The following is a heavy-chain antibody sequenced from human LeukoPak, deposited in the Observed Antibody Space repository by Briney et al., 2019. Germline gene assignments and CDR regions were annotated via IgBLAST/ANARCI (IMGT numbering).Heavy chain of an antibody. V-gene: IGHV4-61*02. CDR2: IYTSGST. CDR3: ARVHSLGSSSGYYPGAFDI. J-gene: IGHJ3*02. D-gene: IGHD3-22*01. CDR1: GGSISSGGYY. Sequence: SQTLSLTCTVSGGSISSGGYYWSWIRQPAGKGLEWIGRIYTSGSTNYNPSLKSRVTMSVDTSKNQFSLKLSSVTAADTAVYYCARVHSLGSSSGYYPGAFDIWGQGTMVTVSS.